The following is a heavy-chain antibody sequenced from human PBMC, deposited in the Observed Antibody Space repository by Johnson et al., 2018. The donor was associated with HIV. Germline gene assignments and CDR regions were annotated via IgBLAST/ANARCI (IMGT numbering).Heavy chain of an antibody. Sequence: QVQLVESGGGVVQPGRSLRLSCAASGFTFSSYGMHWVRQAPGKGLEWVSVISYDGSNKYYADSVKGRFTFSRDNSKNTLYLQMNSLRTEDTAVYYCARGRIDTIVMDLRGGGCDIWGQGKMVIVSS. D-gene: IGHD3-22*01. CDR2: ISYDGSNK. V-gene: IGHV3-30*03. CDR3: ARGRIDTIVMDLRGGGCDI. J-gene: IGHJ3*02. CDR1: GFTFSSYG.